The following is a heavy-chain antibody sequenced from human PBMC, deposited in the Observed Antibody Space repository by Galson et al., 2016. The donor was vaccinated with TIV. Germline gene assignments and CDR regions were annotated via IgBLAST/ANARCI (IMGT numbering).Heavy chain of an antibody. CDR3: ARHGGDGDYVGFDI. J-gene: IGHJ3*02. CDR1: GGSIRSISSY. Sequence: LSLTCTVSGGSIRSISSYWGWIRQAPGKGLEWIGSIYYSGVTYYNPSLKSRLTISVDTSKSQFSLNLSSVTAADTAVYYCARHGGDGDYVGFDIWGQGTMVTVSS. V-gene: IGHV4-39*07. D-gene: IGHD4-17*01. CDR2: IYYSGVT.